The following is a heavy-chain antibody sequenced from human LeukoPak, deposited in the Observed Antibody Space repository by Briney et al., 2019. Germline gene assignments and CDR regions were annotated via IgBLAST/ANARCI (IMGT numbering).Heavy chain of an antibody. D-gene: IGHD3-10*01. CDR3: TRERRGFYMEV. V-gene: IGHV3-43D*04. J-gene: IGHJ6*03. Sequence: GGSLRLSCAASGFTFGEYAMQWVRQAPGKGLEWVSLIAWDGSYTYYADSVGGRFIISRDNSKNSLSMQMNSLRPEDTALYYCTRERRGFYMEVWGKGTTVTVSS. CDR1: GFTFGEYA. CDR2: IAWDGSYT.